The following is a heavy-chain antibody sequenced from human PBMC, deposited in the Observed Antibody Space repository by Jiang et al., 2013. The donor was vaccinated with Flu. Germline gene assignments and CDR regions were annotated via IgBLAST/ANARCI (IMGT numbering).Heavy chain of an antibody. D-gene: IGHD5-18*01. Sequence: SGAEVKKPGASVKVSCKASGYTFTDYFIRWVRQAPGQGLEWMGWIKIRTGETNYGQRFQDRVTLTRDTSINTAYMELSGLRSADTAVYYCARDPDTPMPIDFWGQGTLVTVSS. CDR2: IKIRTGET. CDR3: ARDPDTPMPIDF. CDR1: GYTFTDYF. J-gene: IGHJ4*02. V-gene: IGHV1-2*02.